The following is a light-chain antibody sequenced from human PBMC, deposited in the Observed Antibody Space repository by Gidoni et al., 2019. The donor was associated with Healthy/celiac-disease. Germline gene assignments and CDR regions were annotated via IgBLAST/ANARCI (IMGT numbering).Light chain of an antibody. J-gene: IGKJ1*01. CDR3: QKYYSAPWT. CDR1: QSVLYSSNNKNY. Sequence: DIVMTQSPDSLAVSLGERATINCKSSQSVLYSSNNKNYLAWYQQKPGQPPKLLIYWASTRESGVPDRFSGSGSGTDFTLTISSLQAEDVAVYFCQKYYSAPWTFGQXTKVEIE. CDR2: WAS. V-gene: IGKV4-1*01.